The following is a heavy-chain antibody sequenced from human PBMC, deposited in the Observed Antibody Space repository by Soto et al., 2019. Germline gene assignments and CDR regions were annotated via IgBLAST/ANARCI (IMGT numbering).Heavy chain of an antibody. CDR1: GYTFTSYY. CDR2: INPSGGST. J-gene: IGHJ3*02. V-gene: IGHV1-46*01. D-gene: IGHD1-20*01. CDR3: ARDSGILGAFDI. Sequence: ASVKVSSKTSGYTFTSYYMHWVRQAPGQGLEWMGIINPSGGSTSYAQKFQGRVTMTRDTSTSTVYMELSSLRSEDTAVYYCARDSGILGAFDIWGQGTMVTVSS.